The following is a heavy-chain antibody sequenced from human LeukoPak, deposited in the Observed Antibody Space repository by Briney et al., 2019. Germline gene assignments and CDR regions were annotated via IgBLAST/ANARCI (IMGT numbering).Heavy chain of an antibody. CDR2: IYSVGST. J-gene: IGHJ4*02. CDR1: GFTVSSNY. D-gene: IGHD6-19*01. V-gene: IGHV3-53*01. CDR3: ARATSSGWYAFDY. Sequence: PGGSLRLSCAASGFTVSSNYMSWVRQAPGKGLECVSVIYSVGSTYYADSVNGRFTISRDNCKNTLYLQMNSLRAEETAVYYCARATSSGWYAFDYWGQGTLVTVSS.